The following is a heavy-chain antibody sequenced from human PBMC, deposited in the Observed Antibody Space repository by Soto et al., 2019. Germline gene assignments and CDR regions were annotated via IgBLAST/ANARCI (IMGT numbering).Heavy chain of an antibody. V-gene: IGHV1-18*01. D-gene: IGHD3-22*01. J-gene: IGHJ4*02. CDR3: ARDLSIVVAPYYFDY. CDR1: GYTFTSYG. Sequence: QVQLVQSGAEVKKPGASVKVSCKASGYTFTSYGISWVRQAPGQGLEWMGWINAYNGNTNYAQKLQGRVTMTTDTSTSTAYMELRSLRSDDTAVYYCARDLSIVVAPYYFDYWGQGTLVTVSS. CDR2: INAYNGNT.